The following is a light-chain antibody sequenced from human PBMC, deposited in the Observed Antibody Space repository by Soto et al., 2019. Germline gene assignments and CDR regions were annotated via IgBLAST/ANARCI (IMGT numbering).Light chain of an antibody. Sequence: EILLTQSPGTLSLSPGDRATLSCRSSQSLTNSFLAWYQQRPGQTPRLLIYGASIRATDIPDRFSGSVSGTDFTLTSSRLEPEDFAVYFCQQYGRLPLSFGGGTKVEIK. CDR2: GAS. V-gene: IGKV3-20*01. J-gene: IGKJ4*01. CDR3: QQYGRLPLS. CDR1: QSLTNSF.